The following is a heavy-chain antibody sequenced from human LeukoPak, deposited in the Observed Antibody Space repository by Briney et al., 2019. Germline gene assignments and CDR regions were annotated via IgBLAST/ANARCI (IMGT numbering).Heavy chain of an antibody. V-gene: IGHV4-4*02. D-gene: IGHD1-26*01. Sequence: KPSETLSLTCGVSGGSITSTNWWSWVRQPPGQGLEWIGEISLTGRTNYNPSLIGRVIVSLDESRNQLSLTLTSVTAADTAMYYCTRESGPYCPFGYWGQGTLVVVPS. CDR2: ISLTGRT. J-gene: IGHJ4*02. CDR1: GGSITSTNW. CDR3: TRESGPYCPFGY.